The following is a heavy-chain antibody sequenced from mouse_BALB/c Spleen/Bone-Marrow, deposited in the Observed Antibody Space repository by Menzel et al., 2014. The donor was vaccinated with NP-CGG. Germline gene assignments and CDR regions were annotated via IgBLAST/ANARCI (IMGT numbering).Heavy chain of an antibody. J-gene: IGHJ3*01. CDR3: ARAGYYTFFAY. D-gene: IGHD2-3*01. V-gene: IGHV1-18*01. CDR2: INPNNGGT. Sequence: VQLQQSGPELVKPGASVRISCKASGYTFTDYNMDWVKQSHGKRLEWIGDINPNNGGTIYNQKFKGKATLTVDKSSSTAYMDLRSLTSEDTAVYYCARAGYYTFFAYWGQGTLVTVST. CDR1: GYTFTDYN.